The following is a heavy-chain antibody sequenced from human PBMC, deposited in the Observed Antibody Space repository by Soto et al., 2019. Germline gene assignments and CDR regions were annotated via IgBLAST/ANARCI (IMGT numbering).Heavy chain of an antibody. Sequence: QVQLVQSGPEVKKPGASVKVSCKSSGYTFSDSGISWVRQAPGQGLEWMGWISAYNGDTSYAQKLQGRVTMTTDTSTSTAYMELRSLRSNDTAVYYCARVRAAASVAADFWGQGTLVTVSS. V-gene: IGHV1-18*01. D-gene: IGHD2-15*01. CDR1: GYTFSDSG. CDR3: ARVRAAASVAADF. CDR2: ISAYNGDT. J-gene: IGHJ4*02.